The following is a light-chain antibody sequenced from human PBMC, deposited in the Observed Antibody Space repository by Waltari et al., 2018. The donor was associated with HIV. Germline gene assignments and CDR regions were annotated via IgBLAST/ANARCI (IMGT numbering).Light chain of an antibody. J-gene: IGKJ5*01. CDR2: GAS. CDR3: QQYNNWPIT. Sequence: EKVMTQSPATLSVSPGERATLSCRASQSVSSNLAWYQQKPGQAPRILIYGASTRATGIPARFSATGSGTEFSLTISSLQSEDFAVYYCQQYNNWPITFGQGTRLEIK. CDR1: QSVSSN. V-gene: IGKV3-15*01.